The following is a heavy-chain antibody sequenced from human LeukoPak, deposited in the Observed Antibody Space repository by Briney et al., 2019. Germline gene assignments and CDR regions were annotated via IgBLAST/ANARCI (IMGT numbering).Heavy chain of an antibody. V-gene: IGHV3-11*01. CDR1: GFTFSDYY. J-gene: IGHJ4*02. Sequence: GGSLRLSCAASGFTFSDYYMSWVRQAPGKGLEWVSYISSSGSTIYYAESVKGRFTISRDNAKNSLYLQMNSLRAEDTAVYYCARDRDPYCSSTSCYTPDYWGQGTLVTVSS. D-gene: IGHD2-2*02. CDR3: ARDRDPYCSSTSCYTPDY. CDR2: ISSSGSTI.